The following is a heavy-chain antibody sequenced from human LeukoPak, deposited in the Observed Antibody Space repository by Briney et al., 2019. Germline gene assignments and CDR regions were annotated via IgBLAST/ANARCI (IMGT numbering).Heavy chain of an antibody. D-gene: IGHD5-12*01. J-gene: IGHJ4*02. V-gene: IGHV3-21*01. Sequence: PGGSLRLSCAASGFTFSRYTMNWVRQPPGKGLEWVSSITNSGTYIYYAGSVKGRFTISRDNAKNSLYLQMYSLRAEDTAVYYCASVDLHATGAWVDYWGQGTLVTVSS. CDR3: ASVDLHATGAWVDY. CDR2: ITNSGTYI. CDR1: GFTFSRYT.